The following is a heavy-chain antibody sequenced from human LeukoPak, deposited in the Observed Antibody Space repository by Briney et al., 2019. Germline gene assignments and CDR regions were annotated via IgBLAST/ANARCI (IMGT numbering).Heavy chain of an antibody. Sequence: GGSLRLSCAASGFTFSDYAMSWVRQAPGKGLEWVSAISGTRGKTYYADSVKGRFTISRDNSRDTLYLQMNSLRAEDTAVYYCAKGYYDYVWGSYYFDYWGQGTLVTVSS. V-gene: IGHV3-23*01. CDR3: AKGYYDYVWGSYYFDY. CDR2: ISGTRGKT. CDR1: GFTFSDYA. J-gene: IGHJ4*02. D-gene: IGHD3-16*01.